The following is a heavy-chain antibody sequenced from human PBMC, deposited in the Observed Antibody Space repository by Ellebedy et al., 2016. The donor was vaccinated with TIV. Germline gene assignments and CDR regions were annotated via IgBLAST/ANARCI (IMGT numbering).Heavy chain of an antibody. Sequence: AASVKVSCKASGYTFTSYAMHWVRQAPGQRLEWMGWINAGNGNTNDSQKFQGRVTITRDTSASTAYMELSSLRSEDTAVYYCARGVYAMGNFDYWGQGTLVTVSS. CDR1: GYTFTSYA. J-gene: IGHJ4*02. D-gene: IGHD2-8*01. V-gene: IGHV1-3*01. CDR2: INAGNGNT. CDR3: ARGVYAMGNFDY.